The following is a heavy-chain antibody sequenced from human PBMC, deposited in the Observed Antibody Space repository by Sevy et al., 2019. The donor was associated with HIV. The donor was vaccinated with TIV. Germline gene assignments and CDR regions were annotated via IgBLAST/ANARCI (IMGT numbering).Heavy chain of an antibody. CDR2: IYFTGNT. D-gene: IGHD1-1*01. V-gene: IGHV4-59*01. J-gene: IGHJ4*02. CDR3: ARDSTTRPRVLDY. CDR1: GGSISSYF. Sequence: SETLSLTCSVSGGSISSYFWTWVRQSPGKGLEWIGNIYFTGNTDYSHSLKSRVTLSLDTSKSHFSLILNSVTAADTAVYYCARDSTTRPRVLDYWGQGTLVTVSS.